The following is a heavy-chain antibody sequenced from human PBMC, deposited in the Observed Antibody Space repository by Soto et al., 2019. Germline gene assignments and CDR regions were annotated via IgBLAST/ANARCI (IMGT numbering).Heavy chain of an antibody. V-gene: IGHV1-24*01. D-gene: IGHD2-15*01. Sequence: ASVKVSCKVSGYTLTELSMHWVRQAPGKGLEWMGGFDPEDGETIYAQKFQGRVTMTTDTSTSTAYMELRSLRSDDTAVYYCAMFQWYDAFDIWGQGTMVTVSS. J-gene: IGHJ3*02. CDR2: FDPEDGET. CDR1: GYTLTELS. CDR3: AMFQWYDAFDI.